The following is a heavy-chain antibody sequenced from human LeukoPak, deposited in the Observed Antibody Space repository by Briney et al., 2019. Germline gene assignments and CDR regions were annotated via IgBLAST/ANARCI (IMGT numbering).Heavy chain of an antibody. Sequence: GASVKVSCKASGYTFTGYYMHWVRQAPGQGLEWMGIINPSGGSTSYAQKFQGRVTMTRDMSTSTVYMELSSLRSEDTAVYYCARAPEHPRGLWLNPWYDYWGQGTLVTVSS. V-gene: IGHV1-46*01. CDR3: ARAPEHPRGLWLNPWYDY. CDR2: INPSGGST. D-gene: IGHD5-18*01. J-gene: IGHJ4*02. CDR1: GYTFTGYY.